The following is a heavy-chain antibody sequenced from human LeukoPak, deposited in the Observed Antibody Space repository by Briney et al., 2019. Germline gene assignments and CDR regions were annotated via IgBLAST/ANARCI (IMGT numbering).Heavy chain of an antibody. D-gene: IGHD4-11*01. CDR2: IYYTGAT. CDR1: GGSISSYY. V-gene: IGHV4-59*01. J-gene: IGHJ3*02. CDR3: ARDRRESSKPNDAFDI. Sequence: PSETLSLTCSVSGGSISSYYWSWIRQSPGKGLEWFGDIYYTGATYHNPSLESRVTVSIDTSKRQLSLELRSVTAADTAVYFCARDRRESSKPNDAFDIWGQGTVVTVSA.